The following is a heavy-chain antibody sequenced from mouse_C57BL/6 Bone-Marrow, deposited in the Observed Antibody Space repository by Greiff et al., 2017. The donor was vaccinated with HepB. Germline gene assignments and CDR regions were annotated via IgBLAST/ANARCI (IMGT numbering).Heavy chain of an antibody. V-gene: IGHV5-15*01. CDR3: ARLTPYWYFDV. D-gene: IGHD1-3*01. CDR1: GFTFSDYG. Sequence: EVQLVESGGCLVQPGGSLKLSCAASGFTFSDYGMAWVRQAPRKGPEWVAFISNLAYSIYYADTVTGRFTISRENAKNTLYLEMSSLRSEDTAMYYCARLTPYWYFDVWGTGTTVTVSS. CDR2: ISNLAYSI. J-gene: IGHJ1*03.